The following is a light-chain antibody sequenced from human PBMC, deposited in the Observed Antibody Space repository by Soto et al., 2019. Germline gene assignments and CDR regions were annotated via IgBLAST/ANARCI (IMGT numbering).Light chain of an antibody. CDR2: AAS. J-gene: IGKJ4*01. CDR1: QSISNY. Sequence: DMEMTQSPSSLSASVGDRVTITCRASQSISNYLNWYQHKPGIVPKLLIYAASSLQSGVPTRFSGSGSGTHFTLTINSLPPEDFATYYCQQSYGPPLTFGGGTKIEIK. CDR3: QQSYGPPLT. V-gene: IGKV1-39*01.